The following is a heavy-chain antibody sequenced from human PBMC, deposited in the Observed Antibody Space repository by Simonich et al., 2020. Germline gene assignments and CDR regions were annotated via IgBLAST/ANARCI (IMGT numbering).Heavy chain of an antibody. CDR2: IYYRGST. D-gene: IGHD5-12*01. CDR3: ARHDRWLQFYFDY. Sequence: QVQLQESGPGLVKPSETLSLTCTVSGGSISSYYWSWIRQPPGKGLEWIGYIYYRGSTNSNPSLKSRVTISVEPSKNQFSMKLSSVTAADTAVYYCARHDRWLQFYFDYWGQGTLVTVSS. V-gene: IGHV4-59*08. J-gene: IGHJ4*02. CDR1: GGSISSYY.